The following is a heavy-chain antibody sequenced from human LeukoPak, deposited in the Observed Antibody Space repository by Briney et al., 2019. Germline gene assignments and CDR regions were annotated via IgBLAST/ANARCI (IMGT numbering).Heavy chain of an antibody. D-gene: IGHD3-22*01. J-gene: IGHJ4*02. CDR3: ARRVDYYDSSDPLRY. CDR1: GYTFIGYY. CDR2: INPNSGDT. Sequence: GASVKVSCKASGYTFIGYYMHWVRQAPGQGLEWMGWINPNSGDTNYAQKFQGRVTMTRDTSINTAYMELSSLRSDDTAVYYCARRVDYYDSSDPLRYWGQGVLVTVSS. V-gene: IGHV1-2*02.